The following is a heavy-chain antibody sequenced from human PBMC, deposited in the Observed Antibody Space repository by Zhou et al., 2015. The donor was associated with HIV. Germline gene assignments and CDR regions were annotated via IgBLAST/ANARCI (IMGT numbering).Heavy chain of an antibody. CDR1: GGTFSSYA. CDR3: ARGKAEYYYDSSGYYEAFDI. CDR2: IIPIFGTA. D-gene: IGHD3-22*01. V-gene: IGHV1-69*01. Sequence: QVQLVQSGAEVKKPGSSVKVSCKASGGTFSSYAISWVRQAPGQGLEWMGGIIPIFGTANYAQKFQGRVTITADESTSTAYMELSSLRSEDTAVYYCARGKAEYYYDSSGYYEAFDIWGQGTMVTVSS. J-gene: IGHJ3*02.